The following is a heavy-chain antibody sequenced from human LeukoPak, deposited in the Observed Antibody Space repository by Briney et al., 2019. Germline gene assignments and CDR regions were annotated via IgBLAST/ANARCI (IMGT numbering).Heavy chain of an antibody. V-gene: IGHV4-38-2*02. J-gene: IGHJ5*02. CDR3: AREGPYYYGSGSYPNGYNWFDP. CDR1: GYSISSGYY. Sequence: SETLSLTCTVSGYSISSGYYWGWIRQPPGKGLEWIGSIYHSGSTYYNPSLKSRVTISVDTSKNQFSLKLSSVTAADTAVYYCAREGPYYYGSGSYPNGYNWFDPWGQGTLVTVSS. CDR2: IYHSGST. D-gene: IGHD3-10*01.